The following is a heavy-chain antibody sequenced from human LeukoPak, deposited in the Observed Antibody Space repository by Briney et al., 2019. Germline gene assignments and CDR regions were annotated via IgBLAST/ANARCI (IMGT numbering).Heavy chain of an antibody. CDR2: ISYDGSNK. CDR3: ARDPGSRFNYGSGSYWFDP. D-gene: IGHD3-10*01. Sequence: GSLRLSCAASGFTFSSYAMHWVRQAPGKGLEWVAVISYDGSNKYYADSVKGRFTISRDNSKSTLYLQMNSLRAEDTAVYYCARDPGSRFNYGSGSYWFDPWGQGTLVTVSS. V-gene: IGHV3-30*04. CDR1: GFTFSSYA. J-gene: IGHJ5*02.